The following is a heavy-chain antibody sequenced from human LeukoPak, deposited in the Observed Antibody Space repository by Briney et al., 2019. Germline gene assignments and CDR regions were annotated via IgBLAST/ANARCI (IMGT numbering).Heavy chain of an antibody. CDR3: ARAATSGFDY. V-gene: IGHV4-30-2*01. D-gene: IGHD5-24*01. Sequence: SETLSVTCAVSGGSVSSGGYSWSWIRQPPGKGLEWIGYIYHSGSTYYNPSLKSRVTISVDRSKNQFSLKLSSVTAADTAVYYCARAATSGFDYWGQGTLVTVSS. CDR2: IYHSGST. J-gene: IGHJ4*02. CDR1: GGSVSSGGYS.